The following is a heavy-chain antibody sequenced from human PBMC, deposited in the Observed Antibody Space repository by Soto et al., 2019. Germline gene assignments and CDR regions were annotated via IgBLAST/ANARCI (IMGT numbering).Heavy chain of an antibody. Sequence: GGSLRLSCAASGFTFSSYWMSWVRQAPGKGLEWVANIKQDGSEKYYVDSVKGRFTISRDNAKNSLYLQMNSLRAEDTAVYYCAREDCTNGVCPPQRGYLYGMDVWGQGTTVTVSS. D-gene: IGHD2-8*01. CDR2: IKQDGSEK. CDR3: AREDCTNGVCPPQRGYLYGMDV. J-gene: IGHJ6*02. V-gene: IGHV3-7*05. CDR1: GFTFSSYW.